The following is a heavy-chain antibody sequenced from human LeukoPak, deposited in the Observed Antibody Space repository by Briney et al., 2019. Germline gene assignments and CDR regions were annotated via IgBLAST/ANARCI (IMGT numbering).Heavy chain of an antibody. Sequence: GESLKNSCKGSGYSFTSCWIGWVRQMPGKGLEWMGTIYPGDSDTRYSPSFQGQVTISADKSISTAYLQWSSLKASDTAMYYCARLYSGYVKSWFHPWGQGTLVTVSS. J-gene: IGHJ5*02. CDR2: IYPGDSDT. CDR1: GYSFTSCW. D-gene: IGHD5-12*01. V-gene: IGHV5-51*01. CDR3: ARLYSGYVKSWFHP.